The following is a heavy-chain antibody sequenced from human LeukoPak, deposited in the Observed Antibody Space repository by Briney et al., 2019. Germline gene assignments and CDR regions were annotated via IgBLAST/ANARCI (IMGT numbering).Heavy chain of an antibody. D-gene: IGHD3-22*01. J-gene: IGHJ4*02. CDR2: TYYRSKWYN. Sequence: SQTLSLTCVISGDSVSSNSAAWNWIRQSPSRGLEWLGRTYYRSKWYNDYAVSVKSRITINPDTSKNQFSLQLNSVTPEDTAVYYCARDLEDYYYDSSGSMTLDYWGQGTLVTVSS. CDR1: GDSVSSNSAA. V-gene: IGHV6-1*01. CDR3: ARDLEDYYYDSSGSMTLDY.